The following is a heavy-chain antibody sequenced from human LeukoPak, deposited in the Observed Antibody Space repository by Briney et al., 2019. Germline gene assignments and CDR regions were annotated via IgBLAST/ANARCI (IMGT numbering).Heavy chain of an antibody. CDR2: IKQDGSEK. J-gene: IGHJ4*02. CDR3: ARVHDDSSGYYSLTCLWYFDY. D-gene: IGHD3-22*01. Sequence: GGSLRLSCAASGFTFSSYAMSWVRQAPGKGLEWVANIKQDGSEKYYVDSVKGRFTISRDNAKNSLYLQMNSLRAEDTAVYYCARVHDDSSGYYSLTCLWYFDYWGQGTLVTVSS. CDR1: GFTFSSYA. V-gene: IGHV3-7*01.